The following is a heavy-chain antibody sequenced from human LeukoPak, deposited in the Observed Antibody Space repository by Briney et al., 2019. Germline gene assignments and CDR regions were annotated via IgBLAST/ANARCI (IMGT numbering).Heavy chain of an antibody. J-gene: IGHJ4*02. CDR2: INPNSGGT. D-gene: IGHD5-12*01. CDR1: GYTFTGYY. V-gene: IGHV1-2*02. Sequence: ASVKVSCKASGYTFTGYYMHWVRQAPGQGLEWMGWINPNSGGTNYAQKCQGRVTMTRDTSISTAYMELSRLRSDDTAVYYCATSRGYSGYESSDFDYWGQGTLVTVSS. CDR3: ATSRGYSGYESSDFDY.